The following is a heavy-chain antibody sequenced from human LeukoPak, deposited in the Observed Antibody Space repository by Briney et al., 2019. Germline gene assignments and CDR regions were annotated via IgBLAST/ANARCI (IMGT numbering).Heavy chain of an antibody. Sequence: GASVKVSYKASGYTFTSYAMNWVRQAPGQGLEWMGWINTNTGNPTYAQGFTGRFVFSLDTSVSTAYLQICSLKAEDTAVYYCARDQEGYCSSTSCSLSYYFDYWGQGTLVTVSS. D-gene: IGHD2-2*01. V-gene: IGHV7-4-1*01. J-gene: IGHJ4*02. CDR2: INTNTGNP. CDR1: GYTFTSYA. CDR3: ARDQEGYCSSTSCSLSYYFDY.